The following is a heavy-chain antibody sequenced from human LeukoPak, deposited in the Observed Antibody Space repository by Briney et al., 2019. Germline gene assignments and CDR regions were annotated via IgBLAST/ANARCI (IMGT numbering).Heavy chain of an antibody. CDR1: GFTFSNSA. CDR3: AKGIYSSGWSYFDY. CDR2: LSGSGITT. J-gene: IGHJ4*01. Sequence: GGPLRLSCAASGFTFSNSAMSWVRQAPGKGLEWVSTLSGSGITTYYADSVKGRFTISRDNSKNTLYLQMNSLRAEDTAVYYCAKGIYSSGWSYFDYWGPGTLVTASS. V-gene: IGHV3-23*01. D-gene: IGHD6-19*01.